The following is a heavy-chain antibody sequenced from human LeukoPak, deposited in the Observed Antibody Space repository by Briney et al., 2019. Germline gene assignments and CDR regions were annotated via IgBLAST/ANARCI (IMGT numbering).Heavy chain of an antibody. V-gene: IGHV3-74*01. D-gene: IGHD6-13*01. CDR3: AKVGSSSWYMGDWFDP. J-gene: IGHJ5*02. CDR1: GFTFSDFW. CDR2: INSGGTVT. Sequence: GGSLRPSCAASGFTFSDFWMHWVRQAPGKGLVWVSRINSGGTVTNYADSVKGRLTISRDNAKNTLYLQMNSLRAEDTAVYYCAKVGSSSWYMGDWFDPWGQGTLVTVSS.